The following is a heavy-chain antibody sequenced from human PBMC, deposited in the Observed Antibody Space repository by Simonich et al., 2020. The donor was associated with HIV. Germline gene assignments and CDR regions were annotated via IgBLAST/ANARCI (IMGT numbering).Heavy chain of an antibody. D-gene: IGHD6-19*01. CDR3: ARRYSSGWYVY. J-gene: IGHJ4*02. CDR2: RNTYNGNT. V-gene: IGHV1-18*01. CDR1: GYSFTRYG. Sequence: QVQLVQSGAEVKRPGGSVTVSCKASGYSFTRYGVSWVRQAPGQGLEWMGWRNTYNGNTNEAQKFQGRGTMTTNTSTSIAYMELRSLTSDDTAVYYCARRYSSGWYVYWGQGTLVTVSS.